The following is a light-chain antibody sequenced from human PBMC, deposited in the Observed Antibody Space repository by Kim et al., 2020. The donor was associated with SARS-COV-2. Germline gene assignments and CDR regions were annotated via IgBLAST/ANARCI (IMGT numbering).Light chain of an antibody. CDR2: AAS. V-gene: IGKV1-16*02. J-gene: IGKJ4*01. CDR3: QQYNSYPLT. Sequence: ASVGDRVIITCRASQGISKNLAWFQQKPGQAPKSLIYAASSLQSGVPSKFSGSGSGTDFTLTISSLQPEDFATYYCQQYNSYPLTFGGGTKVDIK. CDR1: QGISKN.